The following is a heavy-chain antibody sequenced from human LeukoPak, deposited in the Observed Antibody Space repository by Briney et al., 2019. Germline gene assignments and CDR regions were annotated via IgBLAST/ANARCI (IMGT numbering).Heavy chain of an antibody. CDR2: ILYDGRNK. D-gene: IGHD2-15*01. CDR1: GFTFSNFA. J-gene: IGHJ4*02. CDR3: ASPRVVVAASSQYYFDY. V-gene: IGHV3-30*03. Sequence: GGSLRLSCAASGFTFSNFAIHWVRQAPGKGLEWVAVILYDGRNKYYGDSVEGRFTISRDNSKNTVYLEMNSLRAEDTAVYYCASPRVVVAASSQYYFDYWGQGTLVTVSS.